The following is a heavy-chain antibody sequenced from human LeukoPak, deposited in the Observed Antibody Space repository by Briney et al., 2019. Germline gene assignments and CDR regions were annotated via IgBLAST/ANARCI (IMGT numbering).Heavy chain of an antibody. D-gene: IGHD2-21*01. CDR2: IYYSGYT. V-gene: IGHV4-39*01. CDR3: ARTILPRWWFDP. J-gene: IGHJ5*02. Sequence: SSETLSLTCTVSGVSISNSNYYWGWIRQSPGKGLEWIGSIYYSGYTYYNPSLKGRVTITVDTSENQFSLILSSVTAADTAVYYCARTILPRWWFDPWGQGTLVTVSS. CDR1: GVSISNSNYY.